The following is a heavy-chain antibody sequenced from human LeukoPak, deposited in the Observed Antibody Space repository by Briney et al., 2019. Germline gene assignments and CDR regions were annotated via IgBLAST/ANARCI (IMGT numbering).Heavy chain of an antibody. Sequence: GGSLRLSCAASGFTFSDYYMSWIRQAPGKGLEWVSYISSSGSTIYYADSVKGRFTISRDNAKNSLYLQMNSLRAEDTAVYYCARDSFHSSSRNPSDYWGQGTLVTVSS. CDR2: ISSSGSTI. J-gene: IGHJ4*02. V-gene: IGHV3-11*01. CDR3: ARDSFHSSSRNPSDY. CDR1: GFTFSDYY. D-gene: IGHD6-13*01.